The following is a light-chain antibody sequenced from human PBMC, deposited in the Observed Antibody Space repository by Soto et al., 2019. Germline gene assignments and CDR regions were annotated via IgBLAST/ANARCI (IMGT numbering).Light chain of an antibody. CDR1: SSNIGSKY. V-gene: IGLV1-47*01. CDR2: RNN. Sequence: QPVLTQPPSASGTPGQRVTISCSGSSSNIGSKYVYWYQQLPGTAPKLLMYRNNQRPSGVPDRFSGSKSGTSASLAISGLRSEDEADYHCAEWDSNLGGPAFGGGTKVTVL. CDR3: AEWDSNLGGPA. J-gene: IGLJ2*01.